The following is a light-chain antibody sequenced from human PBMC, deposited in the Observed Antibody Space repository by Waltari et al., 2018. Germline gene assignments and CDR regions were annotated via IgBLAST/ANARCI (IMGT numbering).Light chain of an antibody. CDR2: DVS. Sequence: QSALTQPASVSGSPGQSVTISCTGASSEIGRYDIVSCYQQRPGNAPKLIICDVSKRPSGVSDRFSGSESGDTASLTISGLQFKDEADYYCCSYAGNYIWVFGGGTRLTVL. J-gene: IGLJ3*02. V-gene: IGLV2-23*02. CDR3: CSYAGNYIWV. CDR1: SSEIGRYDI.